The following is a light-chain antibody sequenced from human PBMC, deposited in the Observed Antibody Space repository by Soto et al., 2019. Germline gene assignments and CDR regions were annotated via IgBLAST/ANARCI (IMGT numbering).Light chain of an antibody. CDR1: SSNIGSNT. J-gene: IGLJ2*01. Sequence: QSVLTQPPSASGTPGQRVTISCSGSSSNIGSNTVDWYQQLPGAAPKLLIHSYNRRPSGVPIRFSGSTSGTSASLAISGRQSEDEAVYFCAAWDDSLTGPVFGGGTKLTVL. V-gene: IGLV1-44*01. CDR2: SYN. CDR3: AAWDDSLTGPV.